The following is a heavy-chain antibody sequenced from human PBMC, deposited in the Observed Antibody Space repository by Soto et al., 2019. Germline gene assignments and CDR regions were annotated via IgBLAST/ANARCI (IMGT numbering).Heavy chain of an antibody. Sequence: PSQTLSLTCAISGDSVSSNSAAWNWIRQSPSRGLEWLGRTYYRSKWYNDYAVSVESRITINPDTSKNQFSLQLNSVTPEDTAVYYCARDGPHIAVAGTPYYYYYGMDVWGQGTTVTVSS. J-gene: IGHJ6*02. D-gene: IGHD6-19*01. CDR3: ARDGPHIAVAGTPYYYYYGMDV. CDR1: GDSVSSNSAA. CDR2: TYYRSKWYN. V-gene: IGHV6-1*01.